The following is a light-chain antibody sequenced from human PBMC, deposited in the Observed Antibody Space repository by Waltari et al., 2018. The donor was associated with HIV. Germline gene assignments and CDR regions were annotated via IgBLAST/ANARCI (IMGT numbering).Light chain of an antibody. Sequence: EIVMTQSPATLSVSPGERATLPCRASQTINNNLAWYQQKPGQTPRLLIYGTSTRATGFPVRFSGSGSGTEFTLTISSLQSEDFADCYCQQYNNWPWTFGQGTKVEIK. CDR1: QTINNN. V-gene: IGKV3-15*01. J-gene: IGKJ1*01. CDR2: GTS. CDR3: QQYNNWPWT.